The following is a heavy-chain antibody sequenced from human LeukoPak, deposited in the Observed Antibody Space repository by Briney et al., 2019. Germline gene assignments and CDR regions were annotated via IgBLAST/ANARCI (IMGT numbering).Heavy chain of an antibody. D-gene: IGHD3-10*02. CDR2: IYSGGST. J-gene: IGHJ4*02. Sequence: GGSLRLSCAASGFTVSSNYMSWVRQAPGKGLEWVSVIYSGGSTYYADSVKGRFTISRDNSKNTLYLQMNSLRAEDTAVYYCAGDLTAGTTFGGNPDWGQGTLVTVSS. CDR3: AGDLTAGTTFGGNPD. CDR1: GFTVSSNY. V-gene: IGHV3-53*01.